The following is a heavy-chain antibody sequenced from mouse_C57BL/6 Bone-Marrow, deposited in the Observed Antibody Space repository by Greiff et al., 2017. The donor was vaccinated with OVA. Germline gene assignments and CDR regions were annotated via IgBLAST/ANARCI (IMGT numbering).Heavy chain of an antibody. CDR1: GFSFNTYA. Sequence: EVQLVESGGGLVQPKGSLKLSCAASGFSFNTYAMNWVRQAPGKGLEWVARIRSKSNNYATYYADSVKDRFTISRDDSESMLYLQMNNLKTEDTAMYYCVRDYYGSPYWYFDVWGTGTTVTVSS. V-gene: IGHV10-1*01. CDR3: VRDYYGSPYWYFDV. D-gene: IGHD1-1*01. CDR2: IRSKSNNYAT. J-gene: IGHJ1*03.